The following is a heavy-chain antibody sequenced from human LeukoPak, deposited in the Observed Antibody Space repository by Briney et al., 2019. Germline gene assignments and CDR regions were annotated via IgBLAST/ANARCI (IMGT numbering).Heavy chain of an antibody. D-gene: IGHD5-18*01. CDR1: GFTFSSYS. J-gene: IGHJ6*04. Sequence: PGGSLRLSCAASGFTFSSYSMNWVRQAPGKGLGWVSSISSSSSYIYYADSVKGRFTISRDNAKNSLYLQMNSLRAEGTAVYYCARENSYGYPDVWGKGTTVTVSS. V-gene: IGHV3-21*01. CDR2: ISSSSSYI. CDR3: ARENSYGYPDV.